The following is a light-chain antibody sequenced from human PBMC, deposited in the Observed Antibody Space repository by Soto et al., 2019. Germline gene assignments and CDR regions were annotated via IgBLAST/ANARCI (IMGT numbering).Light chain of an antibody. Sequence: SALTQPASVSGSPGQSITFSCTGTSNDIGGYNYVSWYQHHPGKAPKLIIYEVINRPSGVSHRFSGSKSGNTASLTISGLQAEDEADYYCSSYASSIARVFGTGTKLTVL. V-gene: IGLV2-14*01. J-gene: IGLJ1*01. CDR3: SSYASSIARV. CDR1: SNDIGGYNY. CDR2: EVI.